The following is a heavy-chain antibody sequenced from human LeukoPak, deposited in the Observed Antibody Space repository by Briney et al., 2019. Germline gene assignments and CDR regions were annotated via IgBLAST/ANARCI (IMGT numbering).Heavy chain of an antibody. D-gene: IGHD7-27*01. CDR1: GHTFTAYY. Sequence: ASVKVFCKASGHTFTAYYIHWVRQASRQGLECMGWISPNSGGTDYAQKFQGRVTMTRDTSISTAYVELSSLTSDDTAVYYCAIQPWGSGNNWYFDLWGRGTLVTVSS. V-gene: IGHV1-2*02. CDR2: ISPNSGGT. CDR3: AIQPWGSGNNWYFDL. J-gene: IGHJ2*01.